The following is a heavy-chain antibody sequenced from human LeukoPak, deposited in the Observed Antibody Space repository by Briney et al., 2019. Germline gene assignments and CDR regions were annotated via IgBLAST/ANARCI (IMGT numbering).Heavy chain of an antibody. CDR3: ARHWAYCSGGSCYSGAFDI. CDR1: GFTFSNYA. CDR2: TSGSGGST. D-gene: IGHD2-15*01. Sequence: GGSLRLSCAASGFTFSNYAMSWVRQAPGKGLEWVSATSGSGGSTYYADSVKGRFTISRDNSKNTLYLQMNSLRAEDTAVYYCARHWAYCSGGSCYSGAFDIWGQGTMVTVSS. J-gene: IGHJ3*02. V-gene: IGHV3-23*01.